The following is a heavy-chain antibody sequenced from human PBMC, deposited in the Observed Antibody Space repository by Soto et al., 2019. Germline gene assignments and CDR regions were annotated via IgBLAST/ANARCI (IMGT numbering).Heavy chain of an antibody. CDR3: ARGKGYCSSTSCRLAYYYYYMDV. Sequence: QPGGSLRLSCAASGFTFSSYAMHWVRQAPGKGLEYVSAISSNGGSTYYANSVKGRFTISRDNSKNTLYLQMGSLRAEDMAVYYCARGKGYCSSTSCRLAYYYYYMDVWGKGTTVTVSS. CDR1: GFTFSSYA. V-gene: IGHV3-64*01. D-gene: IGHD2-2*01. J-gene: IGHJ6*03. CDR2: ISSNGGST.